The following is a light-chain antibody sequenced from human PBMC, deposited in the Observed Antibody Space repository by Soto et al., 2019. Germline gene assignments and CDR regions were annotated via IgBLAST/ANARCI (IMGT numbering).Light chain of an antibody. J-gene: IGLJ1*01. CDR2: EVT. CDR1: SSDIGGYDY. V-gene: IGLV2-8*01. CDR3: SSYADSNNFDV. Sequence: SALTQPPSASGSPGQSVTISCTGTSSDIGGYDYVSWYQQHPGKAPKLLIYEVTKRPSGVPDRFSGSKSGNTASLTVSGLQADDEAAYYCSSYADSNNFDVFGTGTQLTVL.